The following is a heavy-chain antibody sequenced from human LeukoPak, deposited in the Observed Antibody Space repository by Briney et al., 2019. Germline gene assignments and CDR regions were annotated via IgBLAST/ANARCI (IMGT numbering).Heavy chain of an antibody. V-gene: IGHV4-59*01. J-gene: IGHJ4*02. Sequence: SETLSLTCSVSGVAINAYYWNWIRQPPGKGLEWIGYIYYSGSTNYNPSLKSRVTISVDTSKNQFSLKLSSVTAADMAVYYCARSVEMATYGFDYWGQGTLVTVSS. CDR1: GVAINAYY. CDR2: IYYSGST. CDR3: ARSVEMATYGFDY. D-gene: IGHD5-24*01.